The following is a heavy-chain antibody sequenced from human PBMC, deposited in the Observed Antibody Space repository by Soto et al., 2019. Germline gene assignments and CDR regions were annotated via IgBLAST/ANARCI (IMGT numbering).Heavy chain of an antibody. Sequence: VQLLESGGDLVQPGGSLRLSCAASGFIFSNCAMSWVRQAPGKGLEWVASISESGYRTYSADSVKGRFTISRDNTTNTLSLLMNSLRVDDTAMYYCAKDAYSPYSDLWCFDLWGQGTQVNVSS. CDR3: AKDAYSPYSDLWCFDL. J-gene: IGHJ5*02. V-gene: IGHV3-23*01. D-gene: IGHD2-21*01. CDR2: ISESGYRT. CDR1: GFIFSNCA.